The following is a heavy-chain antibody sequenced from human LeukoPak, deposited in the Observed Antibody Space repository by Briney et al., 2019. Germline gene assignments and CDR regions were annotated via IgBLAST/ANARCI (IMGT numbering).Heavy chain of an antibody. V-gene: IGHV3-20*04. CDR3: ARDKHYYDSSNYV. J-gene: IGHJ4*02. Sequence: GSLKLSCAASGFTFKDYGMGWVRQGPGKGLGWVSGINWNGGTTGYADSVRGRFTISRDNAKNSLYLQMNSLRAEDTALYYCARDKHYYDSSNYVWGQGTLVTVSS. CDR2: INWNGGTT. D-gene: IGHD3-22*01. CDR1: GFTFKDYG.